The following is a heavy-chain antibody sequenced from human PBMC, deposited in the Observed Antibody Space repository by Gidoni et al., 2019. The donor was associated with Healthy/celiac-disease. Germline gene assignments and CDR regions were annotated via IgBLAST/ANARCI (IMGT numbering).Heavy chain of an antibody. CDR3: ARDDCSGGSCLYYYYYYGMDV. CDR1: GYTFTRYG. CDR2: ISAYNGNT. J-gene: IGHJ6*02. D-gene: IGHD2-15*01. V-gene: IGHV1-18*04. Sequence: QVQLVQSGAEVKKPGASVKVSCKASGYTFTRYGISWVRQAPGQGLEWMGWISAYNGNTNYAQKLQGRVTMTTDTSTSTAYMELRSLRSDDTAVYYCARDDCSGGSCLYYYYYYGMDVWGQGTTVTVSS.